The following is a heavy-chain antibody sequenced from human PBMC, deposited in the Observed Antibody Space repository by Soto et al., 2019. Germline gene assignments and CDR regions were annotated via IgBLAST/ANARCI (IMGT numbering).Heavy chain of an antibody. Sequence: GGSLRLSCAASGFTFSSYGMHWVRQAPGKGLEWVAVISYDGSNKYYADSVKGRFTISRDNSKNTLYLQMNSLRAEDTAVYYCAKDWLEQQLKYNWFDPWGQGTLVTVSS. CDR1: GFTFSSYG. CDR3: AKDWLEQQLKYNWFDP. D-gene: IGHD6-13*01. CDR2: ISYDGSNK. V-gene: IGHV3-30*18. J-gene: IGHJ5*02.